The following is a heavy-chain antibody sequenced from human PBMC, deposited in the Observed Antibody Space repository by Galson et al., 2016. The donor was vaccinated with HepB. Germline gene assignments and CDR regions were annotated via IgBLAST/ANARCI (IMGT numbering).Heavy chain of an antibody. CDR2: INQDGSEK. CDR3: ARAYQYTLDY. CDR1: GLTFSRFW. V-gene: IGHV3-7*04. J-gene: IGHJ4*02. Sequence: SLRLSCAASGLTFSRFWMTWVRQAPGKGLEWVANINQDGSEKHYLDSVRGRFTISRDNAKNSLYLQMNSPRAEDTAVYFCARAYQYTLDYWGQGTLVTVSS. D-gene: IGHD1-1*01.